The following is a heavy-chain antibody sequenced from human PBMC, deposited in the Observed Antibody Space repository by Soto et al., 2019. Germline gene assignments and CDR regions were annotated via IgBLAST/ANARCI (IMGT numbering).Heavy chain of an antibody. Sequence: QVQLQESGPGLVKPSETLSLTCTVSGGSVSXXXXYWSWIRQPPGKXLEXIGYIYYSGSTNYNPSLKSRVTISVDTSKNQFSLKLSSVTAADTAVYYCAREGSNDSSGYYGIDYWGQGTLVTVSS. V-gene: IGHV4-61*01. D-gene: IGHD3-22*01. CDR1: GGSVSXXXXY. J-gene: IGHJ4*02. CDR2: IYYSGST. CDR3: AREGSNDSSGYYGIDY.